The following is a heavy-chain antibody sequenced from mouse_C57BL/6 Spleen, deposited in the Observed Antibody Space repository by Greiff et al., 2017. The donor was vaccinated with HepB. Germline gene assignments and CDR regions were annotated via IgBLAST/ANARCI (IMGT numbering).Heavy chain of an antibody. J-gene: IGHJ4*01. CDR1: GFTFSSYG. CDR2: ISSGGSYT. V-gene: IGHV5-6*02. Sequence: DVKLVESGGDLVKPGGSLKLSCAASGFTFSSYGMSWVRQTPDKRLEWVATISSGGSYTYYPDSVKGRITISRDNAKNTLYLQMSSLKSEDTAMYYCERLRGPYYYAMDYWGQGTSVTVSS. CDR3: ERLRGPYYYAMDY. D-gene: IGHD1-1*01.